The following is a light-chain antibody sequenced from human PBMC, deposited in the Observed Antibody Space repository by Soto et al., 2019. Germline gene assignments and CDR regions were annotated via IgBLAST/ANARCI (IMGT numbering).Light chain of an antibody. CDR2: TNN. CDR3: AAWDDRLNGQGV. CDR1: SSNIGSNT. J-gene: IGLJ2*01. Sequence: QSVLTQPPSASVTPGQRVSISCSGRSSNIGSNTVSWYQQLPGTAPKLLIYTNNQRPSWVPDRFSGSKSGTSASLAISGLQSEDEADYYCAAWDDRLNGQGVFGGGTKLTVL. V-gene: IGLV1-44*01.